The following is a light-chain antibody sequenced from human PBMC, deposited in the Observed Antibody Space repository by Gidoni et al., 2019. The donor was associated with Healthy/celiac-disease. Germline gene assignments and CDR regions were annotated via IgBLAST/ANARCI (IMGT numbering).Light chain of an antibody. Sequence: EIVLTQSPATLSLSPGERATLSCRASESVSKYLAWYQQKPGQAPRLLIYDASNRATGTPARFSGSGSGTDFTLTISSLEPEDFAVYYCQQRSNWPLTFXGXTKVEIK. V-gene: IGKV3-11*01. CDR2: DAS. CDR3: QQRSNWPLT. J-gene: IGKJ4*01. CDR1: ESVSKY.